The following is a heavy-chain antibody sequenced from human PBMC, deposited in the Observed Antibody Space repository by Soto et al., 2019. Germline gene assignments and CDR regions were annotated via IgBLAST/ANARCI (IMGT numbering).Heavy chain of an antibody. CDR2: IKSKTDGGTT. Sequence: LRLSCAASGFTFSNAWMSWVRQAPGKGLEWVGRIKSKTDGGTTDYAAPVKGRFTISRDDSKNTLYLQMNSLKTEDTAVYYCTTEDYYGSGISGWGQGTLVTVLL. CDR3: TTEDYYGSGISG. J-gene: IGHJ4*02. CDR1: GFTFSNAW. V-gene: IGHV3-15*01. D-gene: IGHD3-10*01.